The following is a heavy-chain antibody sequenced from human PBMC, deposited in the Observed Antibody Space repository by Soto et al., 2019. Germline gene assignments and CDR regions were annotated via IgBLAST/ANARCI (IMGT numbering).Heavy chain of an antibody. D-gene: IGHD4-17*01. CDR2: IIPIFGTA. CDR3: ARRILGYGDYFFDY. V-gene: IGHV1-69*13. J-gene: IGHJ4*02. CDR1: GGTFSSYA. Sequence: ASVKVSCKASGGTFSSYAISWVRQAPGQGLEWMGGIIPIFGTANYAQKFQGRVTITADESTSTAYMELSSLRSEDTAVYYCARRILGYGDYFFDYWGQGTLVTVSS.